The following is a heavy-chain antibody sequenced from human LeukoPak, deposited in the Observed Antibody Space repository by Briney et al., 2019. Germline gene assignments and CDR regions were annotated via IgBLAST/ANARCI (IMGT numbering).Heavy chain of an antibody. CDR1: GFTFSSYA. Sequence: GGSLRLSCAASGFTFSSYAMHWVRQAPGKGLEWVAVISYDGSIKYYADSVKGRFTISRDNSKNTLYLQMNSLRAEDTAVYYCTTAPPQGLWGLAWGQGTLVTVSS. CDR3: TTAPPQGLWGLA. CDR2: ISYDGSIK. V-gene: IGHV3-30-3*01. D-gene: IGHD3-16*01. J-gene: IGHJ5*02.